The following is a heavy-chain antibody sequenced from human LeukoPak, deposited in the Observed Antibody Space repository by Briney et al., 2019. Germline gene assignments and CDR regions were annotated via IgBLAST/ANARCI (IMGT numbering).Heavy chain of an antibody. V-gene: IGHV4-39*01. D-gene: IGHD4-17*01. J-gene: IGHJ2*01. CDR1: GASISRSTYY. CDR2: IDYSGYT. CDR3: ARVYGDYLAYLVFDV. Sequence: SGTLSLTCFVSGASISRSTYYWGWIRQPPGKGLEWIGRIDYSGYTYYNPSLKSHITISVDTSKSQFSLKLISVTAADTAVYYCARVYGDYLAYLVFDVWGRGTLVSVSS.